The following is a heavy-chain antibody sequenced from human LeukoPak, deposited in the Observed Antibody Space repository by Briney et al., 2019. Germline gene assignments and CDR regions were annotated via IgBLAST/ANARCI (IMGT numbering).Heavy chain of an antibody. CDR3: ARAYDSSGYYRRHNWFDP. D-gene: IGHD3-22*01. CDR2: INPSGGST. V-gene: IGHV1-46*01. CDR1: GYTFSSYY. J-gene: IGHJ5*02. Sequence: ASVKVSCKASGYTFSSYYMHWVRQAPGQGLEWMGIINPSGGSTTYAQKFQGRVTMTRDTSTSTVYMELSSLRSEDTAVYYCARAYDSSGYYRRHNWFDPWGQGTLVTVSS.